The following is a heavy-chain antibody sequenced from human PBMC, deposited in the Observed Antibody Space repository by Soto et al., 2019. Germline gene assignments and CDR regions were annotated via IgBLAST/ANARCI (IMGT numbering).Heavy chain of an antibody. CDR1: GYTFTSYG. J-gene: IGHJ6*02. Sequence: ASGKVSCKASGYTFTSYGISWVRQAPGQGLEWMGWISAYNGNTNYAQKLQGRVTMTTDTSTSTAYMELRSLRSDDTAVYYCARDEPGYSSGWPSEYYYYGMDVWGQGTTVTVSS. D-gene: IGHD6-19*01. CDR3: ARDEPGYSSGWPSEYYYYGMDV. V-gene: IGHV1-18*04. CDR2: ISAYNGNT.